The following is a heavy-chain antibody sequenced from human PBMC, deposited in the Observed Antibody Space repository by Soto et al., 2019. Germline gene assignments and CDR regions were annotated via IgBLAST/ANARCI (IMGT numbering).Heavy chain of an antibody. Sequence: GGSLRLSCAASGFTFKNYAMHWVRQAPGKGLEWVAVISYDGSIEFYADSVKGRFTISRDDFKNTMFLQMGSLRVEDTAVYYCARGLRDLDWRLPFAYCGQRTLVTVSS. D-gene: IGHD3-9*01. CDR1: GFTFKNYA. CDR2: ISYDGSIE. CDR3: ARGLRDLDWRLPFAY. V-gene: IGHV3-30-3*01. J-gene: IGHJ4*02.